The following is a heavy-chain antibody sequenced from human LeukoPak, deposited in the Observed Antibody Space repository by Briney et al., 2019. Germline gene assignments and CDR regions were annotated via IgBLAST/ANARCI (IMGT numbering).Heavy chain of an antibody. D-gene: IGHD1-26*01. CDR3: ARVGGSSSSFDP. CDR1: GFVLSDYG. V-gene: IGHV3-7*01. J-gene: IGHJ5*02. CDR2: IKQDGSEK. Sequence: GGSLRLSCAASGFVLSDYGMHWVRQAPGKGLEWVANIKQDGSEKYYMDSVKGRFTISRDNAKNSLYLQMNSLRVEDTAVYYCARVGGSSSSFDPWGQGTLVTVSS.